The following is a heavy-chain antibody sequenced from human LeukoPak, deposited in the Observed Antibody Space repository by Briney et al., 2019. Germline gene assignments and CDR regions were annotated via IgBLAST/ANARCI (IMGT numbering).Heavy chain of an antibody. J-gene: IGHJ4*02. CDR1: GFTFSSYG. Sequence: GRSLRLSCAASGFTFSSYGTQWVRQAPGKGLEWVAVISYDGSNKYYADSVKGRFTISRDNSKNTLYLQMNSLRAEDTAVYYCAKGHSGSYFGGGYFDYWGQGTLVTVSS. CDR3: AKGHSGSYFGGGYFDY. V-gene: IGHV3-30*18. D-gene: IGHD1-26*01. CDR2: ISYDGSNK.